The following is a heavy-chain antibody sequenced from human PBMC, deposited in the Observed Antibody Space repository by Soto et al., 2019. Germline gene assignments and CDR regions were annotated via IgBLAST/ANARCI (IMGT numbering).Heavy chain of an antibody. V-gene: IGHV4-39*01. CDR2: MYYSGSS. CDR1: GGSSSSRTFW. J-gene: IGHJ4*02. CDR3: ARHPRDDYNYGGSGIFDY. D-gene: IGHD4-4*01. Sequence: SETLSLTCSVSGGSSSSRTFWWAWIRQPPGKGLEWIGDMYYSGSSYSSPSLNSRVTLSVDTSKNQLSLKLNSVTAADTAVYYCARHPRDDYNYGGSGIFDYWGQGTLVTVSS.